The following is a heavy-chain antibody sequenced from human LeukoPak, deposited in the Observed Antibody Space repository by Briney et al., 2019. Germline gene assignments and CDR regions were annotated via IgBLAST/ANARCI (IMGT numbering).Heavy chain of an antibody. CDR3: ARGLPYYYGSGSYRRFDP. CDR1: GYTFTGYY. V-gene: IGHV1-2*02. Sequence: ASVKVSCKASGYTFTGYYMHWVRQAPGQGLEWMGWINPNSGGTNYAQKFQGRVTMTRNTSISTAYMELSSLRSEDTAVYYCARGLPYYYGSGSYRRFDPWGQGTLVTVSS. D-gene: IGHD3-10*01. CDR2: INPNSGGT. J-gene: IGHJ5*02.